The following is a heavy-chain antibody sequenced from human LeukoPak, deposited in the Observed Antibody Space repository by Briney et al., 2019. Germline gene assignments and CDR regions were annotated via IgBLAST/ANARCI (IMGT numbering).Heavy chain of an antibody. J-gene: IGHJ6*02. CDR2: ISSSGSTI. CDR3: ARDGRQSIAAAGTGPDYYYGMDV. V-gene: IGHV3-11*01. Sequence: GGSLRLSCAASGFTFSDYYVSWIRQAPGKGLEWVSYISSSGSTIYYADSVKGRFTISRDNAKNSLYLQMNSLRAEDTAVYYCARDGRQSIAAAGTGPDYYYGMDVWGQGTTVTVSS. CDR1: GFTFSDYY. D-gene: IGHD6-13*01.